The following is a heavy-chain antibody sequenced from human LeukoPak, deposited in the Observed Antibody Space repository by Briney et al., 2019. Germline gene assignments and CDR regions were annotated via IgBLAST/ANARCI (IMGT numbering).Heavy chain of an antibody. CDR1: GGSISSYY. CDR2: IYYSGST. J-gene: IGHJ6*02. CDR3: AREIHGMDV. Sequence: SETLSLTCTVSGGSISSYYWSLIRQPPRKGLEWIGYIYYSGSTNYNPSLKSRVTISVDTSKNQFSLKLSSVTAADTAVYYCAREIHGMDVWGQGTTVTVSS. V-gene: IGHV4-59*01.